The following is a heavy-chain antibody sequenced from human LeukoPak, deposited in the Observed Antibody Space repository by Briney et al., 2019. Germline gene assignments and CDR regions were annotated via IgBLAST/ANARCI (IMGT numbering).Heavy chain of an antibody. CDR3: ARGGSRTFDN. CDR1: GFTFSRFW. CDR2: ISSSSSMI. V-gene: IGHV3-48*04. D-gene: IGHD3-10*01. Sequence: GGSLRLSCAASGFTFSRFWMHWVRQAPGKGLVWVSYISSSSSMIYYADSVKGRFTITRDNAKNSLYLQPNSLRADDTAVYYCARGGSRTFDNWGQGTLVAVSS. J-gene: IGHJ4*02.